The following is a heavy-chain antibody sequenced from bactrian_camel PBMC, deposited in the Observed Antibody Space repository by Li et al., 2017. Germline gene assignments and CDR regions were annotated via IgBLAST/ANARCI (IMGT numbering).Heavy chain of an antibody. CDR2: IYASGSGP. V-gene: IGHV3-3*01. D-gene: IGHD1*01. J-gene: IGHJ4*01. CDR3: GARVGDGSFGDCGARGGQETYARY. Sequence: VESGGGSVQAGGSLTLSCKKSRHSFPGSCLGWFRQAPGKEREGIASIYASGSGPAYADSVMGRFTISHDYAMNIYLQMNNLAAEDTAVYYCGARVGDGSFGDCGARGGQETYARYWGQGTQVTVS. CDR1: RHSFPGSC.